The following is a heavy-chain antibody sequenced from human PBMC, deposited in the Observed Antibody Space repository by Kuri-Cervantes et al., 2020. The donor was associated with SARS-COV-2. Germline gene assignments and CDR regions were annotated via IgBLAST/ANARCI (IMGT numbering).Heavy chain of an antibody. CDR1: GGSISSSSYY. CDR3: ARRGAVAGTVPFFDY. J-gene: IGHJ4*02. Sequence: SETLSLTCTVSGGSISSSSYYWGWIRQPPGKGLEWIGSIYYSGSTYYNPSLKSRVTISVDTSKNQFSLKLSSLTAADTAVYYCARRGAVAGTVPFFDYWGQGTLVTVSS. D-gene: IGHD6-19*01. CDR2: IYYSGST. V-gene: IGHV4-39*01.